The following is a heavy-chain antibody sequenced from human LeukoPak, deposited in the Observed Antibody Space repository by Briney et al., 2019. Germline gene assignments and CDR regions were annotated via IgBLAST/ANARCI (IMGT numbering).Heavy chain of an antibody. Sequence: SETLSLTCAVYGGSFSGYYWSWIRQPPGKGLEWRGGINHSGSTNYNPSLKSRVTISVDTSKNQFSLKLSSVTAADTAVYYCARGRRIAAAGTSWFDPWGQGTLVTVSS. D-gene: IGHD6-13*01. J-gene: IGHJ5*02. CDR3: ARGRRIAAAGTSWFDP. CDR2: INHSGST. V-gene: IGHV4-34*01. CDR1: GGSFSGYY.